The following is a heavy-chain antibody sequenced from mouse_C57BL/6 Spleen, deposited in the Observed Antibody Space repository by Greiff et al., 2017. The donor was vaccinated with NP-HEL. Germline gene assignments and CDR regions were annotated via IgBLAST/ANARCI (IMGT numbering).Heavy chain of an antibody. CDR3: TETPPYYYGSSYLAWFAY. CDR1: GFTFSNYW. D-gene: IGHD1-1*01. J-gene: IGHJ3*01. V-gene: IGHV6-3*01. Sequence: EVKLVESGGGLVQPGGSMKLSCVASGFTFSNYWMNWVRQSPEKGLEWVAQIRLKSDNYATHYAESVKGRFTISRDDSKSSVYLQMNNLRAEDTGIYYCTETPPYYYGSSYLAWFAYWGQGTLVTVSA. CDR2: IRLKSDNYAT.